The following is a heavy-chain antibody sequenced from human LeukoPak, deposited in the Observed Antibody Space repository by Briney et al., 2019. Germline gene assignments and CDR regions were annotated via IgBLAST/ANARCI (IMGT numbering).Heavy chain of an antibody. J-gene: IGHJ6*02. Sequence: PGGSLRLSCAASGFTLSSYGMHWVRQAPGKGLEWVAVISYAGSNKYYVDSVKGRFTISRDNSKNTLCLQMNSLRAEDTAVYYCAKDSLRWSYFYYGMDVWGQGTTVTVSS. V-gene: IGHV3-30*18. CDR2: ISYAGSNK. CDR1: GFTLSSYG. CDR3: AKDSLRWSYFYYGMDV. D-gene: IGHD4-23*01.